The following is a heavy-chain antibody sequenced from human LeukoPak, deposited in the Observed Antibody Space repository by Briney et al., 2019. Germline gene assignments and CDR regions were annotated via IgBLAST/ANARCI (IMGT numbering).Heavy chain of an antibody. CDR1: GFTFSSYW. CDR2: INSDGSST. Sequence: QPGGSLRLSCAASGFTFSSYWMHWVRQAPGKGLVWVSRINSDGSSTSYADSVKGRFTISRDNAKNTLYLQMNSLRAEDTAVYYCASPVSIAVAGLPDYWGQGTLVTVSS. D-gene: IGHD6-19*01. V-gene: IGHV3-74*01. J-gene: IGHJ4*02. CDR3: ASPVSIAVAGLPDY.